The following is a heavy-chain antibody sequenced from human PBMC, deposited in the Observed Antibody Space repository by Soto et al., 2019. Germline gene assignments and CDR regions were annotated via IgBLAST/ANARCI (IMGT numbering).Heavy chain of an antibody. CDR1: GFTFNSYA. Sequence: PGGSLRLSCAASGFTFNSYAMSWVRQAPGKGVEWVSAISGSGGSTYYADFVKGRFTISRDNSKNTLYLRMNSLRVEDTAVYYCAKPLGSSGYYRLRGDAFDIWGQGTMVTVSS. D-gene: IGHD3-22*01. CDR2: ISGSGGST. CDR3: AKPLGSSGYYRLRGDAFDI. J-gene: IGHJ3*02. V-gene: IGHV3-23*01.